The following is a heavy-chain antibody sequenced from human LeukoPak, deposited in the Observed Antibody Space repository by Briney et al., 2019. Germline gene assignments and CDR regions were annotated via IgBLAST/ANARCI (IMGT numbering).Heavy chain of an antibody. J-gene: IGHJ4*02. V-gene: IGHV4-59*01. CDR3: VRANHFDY. Sequence: SETLSLTCTVSGGSISGYYWSCFRQPPGKGLEWIGDIYYSGSTNYNPSLKSRVTISVGTSKNQFSLKLSSVTAADTAVYYCVRANHFDYWGQGTLVTVSS. CDR1: GGSISGYY. D-gene: IGHD1-14*01. CDR2: IYYSGST.